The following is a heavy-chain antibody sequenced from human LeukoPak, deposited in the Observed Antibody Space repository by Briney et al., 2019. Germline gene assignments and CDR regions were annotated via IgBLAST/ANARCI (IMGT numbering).Heavy chain of an antibody. CDR3: ARFRGIGDSSGPAFDY. J-gene: IGHJ4*02. D-gene: IGHD3-22*01. CDR1: GYTFTSYD. V-gene: IGHV1-8*01. Sequence: ASVKVSCKASGYTFTSYDINWVRQATGHGLEWMGWMNPISGNTGFAQKVQGRVTMTRDTSISTAYMELSSLGSEDTAVYYCARFRGIGDSSGPAFDYWGQGTLVTVSS. CDR2: MNPISGNT.